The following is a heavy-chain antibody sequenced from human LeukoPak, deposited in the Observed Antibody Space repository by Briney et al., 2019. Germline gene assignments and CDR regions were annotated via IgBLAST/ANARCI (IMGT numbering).Heavy chain of an antibody. Sequence: SETLSLTCTVSGGSISSSSYYWGWIRQPPGKGLEWIGSIYYSGITYYNPSLKSRVTISVDTSKNQFSLKLSSVTAADTAVYYCARRYDFWSGYNDAFDIWGQGTMVTVSS. CDR3: ARRYDFWSGYNDAFDI. V-gene: IGHV4-39*01. CDR1: GGSISSSSYY. CDR2: IYYSGIT. J-gene: IGHJ3*02. D-gene: IGHD3-3*01.